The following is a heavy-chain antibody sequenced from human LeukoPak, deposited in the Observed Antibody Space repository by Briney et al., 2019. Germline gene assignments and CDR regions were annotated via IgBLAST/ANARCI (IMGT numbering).Heavy chain of an antibody. V-gene: IGHV3-30-3*01. D-gene: IGHD3-22*01. Sequence: PGGSLRLSCAASGFTFSSYAMHWVRQAPGKGLEWVAVISYDGSNKYYADSVKGRFTISRDNSKNTLYLQMNSLRAEDTAVYYCARGDRDYYDSSGYFDWGQGTLVTVSS. CDR1: GFTFSSYA. CDR3: ARGDRDYYDSSGYFD. J-gene: IGHJ4*02. CDR2: ISYDGSNK.